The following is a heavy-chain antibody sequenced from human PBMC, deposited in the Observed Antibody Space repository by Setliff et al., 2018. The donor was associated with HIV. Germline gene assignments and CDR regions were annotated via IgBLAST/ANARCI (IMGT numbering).Heavy chain of an antibody. CDR3: ARARPGIAVAGTLFDY. V-gene: IGHV4-39*01. CDR1: GGSISSSSYF. J-gene: IGHJ4*02. D-gene: IGHD6-19*01. CDR2: IYYSGST. Sequence: SETLSLTCTVSGGSISSSSYFWGWIRQPPGKGLEWIGSIYYSGSTYYNPSLKSRVTISVDTSKNQFSLKLSSVTAADTAVYYCARARPGIAVAGTLFDYWGQGTLITVSS.